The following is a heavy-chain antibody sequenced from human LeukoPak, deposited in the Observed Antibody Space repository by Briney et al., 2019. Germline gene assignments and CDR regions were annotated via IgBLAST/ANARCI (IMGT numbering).Heavy chain of an antibody. CDR3: AKYIPSSSGYDY. CDR2: ISGSAGST. CDR1: GFTFSSYA. Sequence: SGGSLRLSCAASGFTFSSYATSWVRQAPGKGLEWVSVISGSAGSTYYADSVKGRFTISRDNSKNTLYLQMNSLRAGDTAVYYCAKYIPSSSGYDYWGQGTLVTVTS. D-gene: IGHD3-22*01. V-gene: IGHV3-23*01. J-gene: IGHJ4*02.